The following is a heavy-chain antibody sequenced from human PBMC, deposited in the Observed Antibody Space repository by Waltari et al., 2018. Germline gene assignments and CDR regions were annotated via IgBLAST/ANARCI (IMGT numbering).Heavy chain of an antibody. CDR2: IYYSGST. J-gene: IGHJ4*02. CDR3: SKGYSSGFFDY. Sequence: QLQLQESGPGLVKPSETLSLTCTVSGGSISSSRYYWGWIRQPPGKGLEWIGSIYYSGSTYYNPSLKSRVTISVDTSKNQFSLKLSSVTAADTAVYYCSKGYSSGFFDYWGQGTLVTVSS. D-gene: IGHD6-19*01. CDR1: GGSISSSRYY. V-gene: IGHV4-39*07.